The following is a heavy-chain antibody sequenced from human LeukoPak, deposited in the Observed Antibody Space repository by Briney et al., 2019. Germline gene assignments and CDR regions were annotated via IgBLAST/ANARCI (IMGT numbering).Heavy chain of an antibody. V-gene: IGHV3-23*01. CDR2: ISGSGGST. CDR1: GFTFSNCA. CDR3: AKGRRPFRAGHNWNYGDAFDI. J-gene: IGHJ3*02. D-gene: IGHD1-7*01. Sequence: GGSLRLSCAASGFTFSNCAMSWVRQAPGKGLEWVSAISGSGGSTYYADSVKGRFTISRDNSKNTLYLQMNSLRAEDTAVYYCAKGRRPFRAGHNWNYGDAFDIWGQGTMVTVSS.